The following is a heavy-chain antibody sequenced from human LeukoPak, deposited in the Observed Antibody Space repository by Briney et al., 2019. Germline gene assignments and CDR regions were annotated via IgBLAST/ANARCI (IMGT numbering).Heavy chain of an antibody. V-gene: IGHV6-1*01. CDR3: VRDLLQLEHPLTYYFDY. D-gene: IGHD1-1*01. CDR1: GDSVSSNSAA. Sequence: SQTLSLTCAISGDSVSSNSAAWNWIRQSPSRGLEWLGMTYYRSKWYNDYAVSVKSRITINPDTSKNRFSLQLNSVTPEDTALYYCVRDLLQLEHPLTYYFDYWGQGTLVTVSS. CDR2: TYYRSKWYN. J-gene: IGHJ4*02.